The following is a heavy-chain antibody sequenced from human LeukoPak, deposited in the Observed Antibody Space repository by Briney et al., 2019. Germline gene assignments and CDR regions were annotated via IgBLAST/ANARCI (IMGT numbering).Heavy chain of an antibody. Sequence: PGGSLRLSCAVSVFTFSNYGMHWVRQAPGKGLEWVAVICFDGGNKYYADSVKGRFTISRDNSNNTLYLQMNSLRAADTAVYSCARGSSWDLDAFAIWGQGTMVTVSS. CDR1: VFTFSNYG. J-gene: IGHJ3*02. CDR3: ARGSSWDLDAFAI. D-gene: IGHD1-26*01. CDR2: ICFDGGNK. V-gene: IGHV3-33*01.